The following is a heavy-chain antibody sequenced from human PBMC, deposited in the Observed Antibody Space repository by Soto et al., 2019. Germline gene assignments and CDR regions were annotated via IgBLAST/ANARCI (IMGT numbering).Heavy chain of an antibody. CDR3: AKDPFHIAVDGYFDY. J-gene: IGHJ4*02. Sequence: GGSLRLSCAASGFTFSSYAMSWVRQAPGKGLEWVSAISGSGGSTYYADSVKGRFTISRDNAKNTRYLQMNSLRAEDTAVYYCAKDPFHIAVDGYFDYWGQGTLVTVSS. D-gene: IGHD6-19*01. CDR1: GFTFSSYA. CDR2: ISGSGGST. V-gene: IGHV3-23*01.